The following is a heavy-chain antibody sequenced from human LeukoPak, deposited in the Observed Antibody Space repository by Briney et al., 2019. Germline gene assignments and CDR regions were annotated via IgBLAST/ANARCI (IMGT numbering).Heavy chain of an antibody. V-gene: IGHV3-53*01. J-gene: IGHJ4*02. Sequence: PGGSLRLSCTVSGFTVSSNSMSWVRQAPGKGLEWVSFIYSDNTHYSDSVKGRFTISRDISKNTLYLQMNSLRAEDTAVYYCARVAYIYGYSQAFDYWGQGTLVTVSS. D-gene: IGHD5-18*01. CDR3: ARVAYIYGYSQAFDY. CDR1: GFTVSSNS. CDR2: IYSDNT.